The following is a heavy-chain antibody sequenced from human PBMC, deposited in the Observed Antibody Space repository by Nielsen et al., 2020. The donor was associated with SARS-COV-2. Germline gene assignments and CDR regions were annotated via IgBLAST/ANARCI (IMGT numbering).Heavy chain of an antibody. CDR3: ARPLRRDSSGEGFDY. CDR2: VSHSGST. CDR1: GDSVSSNDW. V-gene: IGHV4-4*02. Sequence: GSLRLSCAVSGDSVSSNDWWTWVRQYPGKGLEWIGEVSHSGSTNYNPSLKSPVSISVDTSKNQVFLKVKSVTAADTAVYYCARPLRRDSSGEGFDYWGQGSLVTVSS. J-gene: IGHJ4*02. D-gene: IGHD6-19*01.